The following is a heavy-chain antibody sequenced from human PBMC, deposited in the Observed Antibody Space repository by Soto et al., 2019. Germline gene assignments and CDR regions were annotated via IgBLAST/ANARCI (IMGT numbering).Heavy chain of an antibody. CDR2: ISGSGGST. CDR1: GFTFSSYA. J-gene: IGHJ4*02. D-gene: IGHD3-22*01. Sequence: PGGSLRLSCAASGFTFSSYAMSWVRQAPGKGLEWVSAISGSGGSTYYADSVKGRFTISRDNSKNTLYLQMNSLRAEDTAVYYCAKDLMRYYYDSSGYYLFDYWGQGTLVTVSS. CDR3: AKDLMRYYYDSSGYYLFDY. V-gene: IGHV3-23*01.